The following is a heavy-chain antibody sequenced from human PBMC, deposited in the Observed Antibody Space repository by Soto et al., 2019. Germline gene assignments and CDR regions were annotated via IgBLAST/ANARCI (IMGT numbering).Heavy chain of an antibody. D-gene: IGHD3-22*01. J-gene: IGHJ3*02. CDR1: NDSISTYY. V-gene: IGHV4-59*01. CDR3: ARLSLGPSQHHSGYAFDI. Sequence: SETLSLTCTVSNDSISTYYWTWIRQPPGKGLEWIGFIYYSGSTNYNPSLQSRVTMTRDTSISTAYMELSRLRSDDTAVYYCARLSLGPSQHHSGYAFDIWGQGTMVTVSS. CDR2: IYYSGST.